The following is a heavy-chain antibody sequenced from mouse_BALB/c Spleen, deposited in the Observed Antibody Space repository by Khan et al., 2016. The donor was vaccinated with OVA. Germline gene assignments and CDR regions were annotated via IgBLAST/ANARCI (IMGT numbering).Heavy chain of an antibody. Sequence: EVQLQESGPGLVKPSQSLSLTCTVTGYSITSYYAWNWIRQFPGNKLEWMGFISYSGNTNYNQSLKNRISITRDTSKNQFCLQLNSVTTEDTATDYCARVYGGDFDYWGQGTTLTVSS. CDR3: ARVYGGDFDY. D-gene: IGHD1-1*01. V-gene: IGHV3-2*02. J-gene: IGHJ2*01. CDR2: ISYSGNT. CDR1: GYSITSYYA.